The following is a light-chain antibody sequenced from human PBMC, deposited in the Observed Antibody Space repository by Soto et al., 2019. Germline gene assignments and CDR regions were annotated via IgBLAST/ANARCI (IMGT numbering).Light chain of an antibody. CDR1: QDIGTY. V-gene: IGKV1-8*01. J-gene: IGKJ1*01. CDR2: AAS. CDR3: QHYYNYPRT. Sequence: AIRMTQSPSSLSASTGDRVTIPCRASQDIGTYLAWYQQKPGKAPKLLIYAASSLQSGVPSRFSGSGSGTDFTLTISWLQSEDFETYYCQHYYNYPRTFGQGTKVDIX.